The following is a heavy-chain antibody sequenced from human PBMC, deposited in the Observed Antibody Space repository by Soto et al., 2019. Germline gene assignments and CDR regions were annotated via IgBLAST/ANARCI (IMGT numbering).Heavy chain of an antibody. CDR3: ARTGGYYNYYYYGMDV. V-gene: IGHV1-69*13. J-gene: IGHJ6*02. Sequence: ASVKVSCKASGGTFSSYAISWVRQAPGQGLGWMGGIIPIFGTANYAQKFQGRVTITADESTSTAYMELSSLRSEDTAVYYCARTGGYYNYYYYGMDVWGQGTTVTVSS. D-gene: IGHD3-3*01. CDR2: IIPIFGTA. CDR1: GGTFSSYA.